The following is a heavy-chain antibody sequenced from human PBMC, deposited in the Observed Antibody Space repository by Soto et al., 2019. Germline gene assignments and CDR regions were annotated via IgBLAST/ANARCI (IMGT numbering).Heavy chain of an antibody. V-gene: IGHV2-5*02. J-gene: IGHJ4*02. Sequence: QITLKESGPTLVKPTQTLTLTCTFSGFSLSTSGVGVGWIRQPPGKALEWLALIYWDDDKRYSPSLKSRLTIAKDTSKNQVVLTMTNMDPVDTATYYCAHTYYYGYYFDYWGQGTLVTVS. CDR2: IYWDDDK. D-gene: IGHD3-10*01. CDR1: GFSLSTSGVG. CDR3: AHTYYYGYYFDY.